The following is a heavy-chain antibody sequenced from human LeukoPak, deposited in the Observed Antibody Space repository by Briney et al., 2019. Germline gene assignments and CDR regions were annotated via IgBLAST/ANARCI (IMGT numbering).Heavy chain of an antibody. Sequence: ASQTLSPTCTVSGGSISSGSYYWSWIRQPAGKGLEWIGRIYTSGGTNYNPSLKSRVTISVDTSKNQFSLKLSSVTAADTAVYYCARDTGYCSGGSCYRYFDYWGQGTLVTVSS. CDR2: IYTSGGT. J-gene: IGHJ4*02. D-gene: IGHD2-15*01. CDR3: ARDTGYCSGGSCYRYFDY. V-gene: IGHV4-61*02. CDR1: GGSISSGSYY.